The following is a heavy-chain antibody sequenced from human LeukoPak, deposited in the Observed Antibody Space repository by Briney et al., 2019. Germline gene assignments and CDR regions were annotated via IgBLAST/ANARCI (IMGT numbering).Heavy chain of an antibody. D-gene: IGHD3-9*01. CDR3: ASYTGYQKNYYYYYMDV. Sequence: SETLSLTCTVSGGSISSYYWSWIRQPPGKGLEWIGYIYYSGSTYYNPSLKSRVTISVDTSKNQFSLKLSPVTAADTAVYYCASYTGYQKNYYYYYMDVWGKGTTVTVSS. CDR1: GGSISSYY. CDR2: IYYSGST. V-gene: IGHV4-59*06. J-gene: IGHJ6*03.